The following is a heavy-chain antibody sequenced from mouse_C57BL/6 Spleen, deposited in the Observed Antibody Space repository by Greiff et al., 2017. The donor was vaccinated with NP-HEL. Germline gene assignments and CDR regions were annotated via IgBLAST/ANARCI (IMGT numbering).Heavy chain of an antibody. D-gene: IGHD3-2*02. CDR3: ARLGISGLYYFDY. Sequence: VHVKQSGAELVKPGASVKLSCTASGFNIKDYYMHWVKQRTEQGLEWIGRIDPEDGETKYAPKFQGKATITADTSSNTAYLQLSSLTSEDTDVYYCARLGISGLYYFDYWGKGTTLTVSS. CDR2: IDPEDGET. CDR1: GFNIKDYY. J-gene: IGHJ2*01. V-gene: IGHV14-2*01.